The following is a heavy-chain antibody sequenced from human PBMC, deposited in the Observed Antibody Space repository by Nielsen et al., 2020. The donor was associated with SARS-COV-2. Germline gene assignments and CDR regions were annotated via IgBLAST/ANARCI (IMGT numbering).Heavy chain of an antibody. Sequence: SETLSLTSTVSGGSISSNSYYWGWIRKPPGKGLEWIASIYYSGTTYYNPSLKSRVAISIDTSKNQFSLKVTSVTAADTAVYYCARSGPRRNNAFDIWVQGSMVTVSS. CDR2: IYYSGTT. V-gene: IGHV4-39*01. D-gene: IGHD1-26*01. CDR1: GGSISSNSYY. CDR3: ARSGPRRNNAFDI. J-gene: IGHJ3*02.